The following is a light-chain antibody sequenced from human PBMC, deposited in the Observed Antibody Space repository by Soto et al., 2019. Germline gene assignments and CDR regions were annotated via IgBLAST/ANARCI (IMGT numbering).Light chain of an antibody. J-gene: IGLJ1*01. V-gene: IGLV2-14*01. CDR2: EVS. CDR1: SSDVGGYNY. Sequence: QSVLTQPASVSGSPGQSITISCTGTSSDVGGYNYVSWYQQYPGKAPKLMIYEVSNRPSGVSNRFSGSKSGNTASLTISGLQAEDEADYYCSSYTSSSTHYVCGTGTKVTVL. CDR3: SSYTSSSTHYV.